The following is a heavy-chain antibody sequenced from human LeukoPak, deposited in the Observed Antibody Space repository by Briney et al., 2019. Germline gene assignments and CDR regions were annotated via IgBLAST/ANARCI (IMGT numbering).Heavy chain of an antibody. D-gene: IGHD2-2*01. CDR1: GFTFDDYG. CDR3: AREPREYCSRIACPNWFES. Sequence: GGSLRLSCAASGFTFDDYGMSWVRQAPGKGLEWVPGINWDGGSTGYADSVKGRFTISRDNAKNSLYLQMNSLRAEDTALYYCAREPREYCSRIACPNWFESWGQGTLVTVSS. V-gene: IGHV3-20*04. J-gene: IGHJ5*01. CDR2: INWDGGST.